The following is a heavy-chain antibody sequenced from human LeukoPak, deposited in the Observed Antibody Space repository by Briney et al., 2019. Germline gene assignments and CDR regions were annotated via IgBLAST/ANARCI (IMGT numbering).Heavy chain of an antibody. D-gene: IGHD3-10*01. Sequence: SETLSLTCTVPGGSISSGGYYWSWIRQHPGKGLEWIGYIYYSGSTYYNPSLKSRVTISVDTSKNQFSLKLSSVTAADTAVYYCARSYGSGSYYFDYWGQGTLVTVSS. CDR1: GGSISSGGYY. CDR2: IYYSGST. CDR3: ARSYGSGSYYFDY. V-gene: IGHV4-31*03. J-gene: IGHJ4*02.